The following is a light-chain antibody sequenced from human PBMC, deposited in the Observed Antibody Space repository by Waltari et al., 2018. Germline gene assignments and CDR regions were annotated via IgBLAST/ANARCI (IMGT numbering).Light chain of an antibody. Sequence: QSALTQPASVSGSPGQPITISCTGTRDDIGNYRSVSWYQQPSGRAPTLILYEVTNRPSGVSDRFSGSKSGNTAALTISGLQTEDEADYDCAAYASANTLLFGGGTQLTVL. CDR1: RDDIGNYRS. J-gene: IGLJ2*01. V-gene: IGLV2-14*01. CDR3: AAYASANTLL. CDR2: EVT.